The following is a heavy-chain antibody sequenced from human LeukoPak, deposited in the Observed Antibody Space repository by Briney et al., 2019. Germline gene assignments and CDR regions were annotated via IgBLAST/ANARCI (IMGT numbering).Heavy chain of an antibody. V-gene: IGHV4-39*01. Sequence: SETLSLTCTVSGGSISRSSYYWGWVRRPPGKELEWVGSIHYSGTTYYKPSLKSRVTISVDTSKNQFSLKLTSVSAEDTAIYYCARQEGRFDYWGQGTLVTVSS. CDR3: ARQEGRFDY. J-gene: IGHJ4*02. CDR2: IHYSGTT. CDR1: GGSISRSSYY.